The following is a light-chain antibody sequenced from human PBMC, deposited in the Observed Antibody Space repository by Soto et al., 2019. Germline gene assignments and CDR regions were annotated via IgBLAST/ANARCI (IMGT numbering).Light chain of an antibody. CDR3: CSYAGSSAFE. J-gene: IGLJ2*01. CDR1: SSDVGRYNL. V-gene: IGLV2-23*02. CDR2: EVT. Sequence: QSVLTQPVSVSGSPGQSITISCTGTSSDVGRYNLVSWYQQHAGKAPNLMIYEVTKRPSGVSNRFSGSKSGNTASLTISGLQAEDEADYYCCSYAGSSAFEFGGGTKLTVL.